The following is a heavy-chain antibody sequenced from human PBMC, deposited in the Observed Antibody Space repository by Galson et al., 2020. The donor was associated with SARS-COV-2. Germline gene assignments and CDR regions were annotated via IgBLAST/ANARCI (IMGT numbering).Heavy chain of an antibody. CDR3: ARDISFDGSGSYYYYYYYGMDV. CDR2: IWYDGSNK. D-gene: IGHD3-10*01. J-gene: IGHJ6*02. V-gene: IGHV3-33*01. CDR1: GFTFSSYG. Sequence: PGGSLRLSCAASGFTFSSYGMHWVRQAPGKGLEWVAVIWYDGSNKYYADSVKGRFTISRDNSKNTLYLQMNSLRAEDTAVYYCARDISFDGSGSYYYYYYYGMDVWGQGTTVTVSS.